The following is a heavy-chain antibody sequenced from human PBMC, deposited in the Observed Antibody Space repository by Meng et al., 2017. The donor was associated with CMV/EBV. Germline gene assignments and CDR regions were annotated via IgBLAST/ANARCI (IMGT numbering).Heavy chain of an antibody. V-gene: IGHV3-48*03. CDR1: GFTFSSYE. CDR3: ARDVSSSWYVEYFQH. CDR2: MSSSGRTI. D-gene: IGHD6-13*01. J-gene: IGHJ1*01. Sequence: GESLKISCAASGFTFSSYEMNWVRQAPGKGLEWVSYMSSSGRTIYYADSVKGRFTISRDNAKNSLYLQMTSLRAEDTAIYYCARDVSSSWYVEYFQHWGQGTLVTVSS.